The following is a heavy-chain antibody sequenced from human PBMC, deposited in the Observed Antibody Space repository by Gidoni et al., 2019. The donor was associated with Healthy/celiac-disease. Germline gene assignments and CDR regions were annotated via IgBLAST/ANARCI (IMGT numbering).Heavy chain of an antibody. CDR2: IYPGDSDT. V-gene: IGHV5-51*01. J-gene: IGHJ4*02. CDR1: GYSFTSYW. D-gene: IGHD2-15*01. Sequence: EVQLVQSGAEVKKHGESLKISCKGSGYSFTSYWIGWVRQMPGKGLEWLGIIYPGDSDTRYSPSFQGQVTISADKSISTAYLQWSSLKASDTAMYYCARSRYCSGGSCYPIDYWGQGTLVTVSS. CDR3: ARSRYCSGGSCYPIDY.